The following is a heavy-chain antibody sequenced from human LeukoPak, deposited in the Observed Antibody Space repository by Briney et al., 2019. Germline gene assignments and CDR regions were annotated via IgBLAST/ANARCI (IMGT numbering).Heavy chain of an antibody. CDR1: GYTFTGYY. Sequence: ASMTVSYKASGYTFTGYYMHWVRQAPGQGLEWMGWINPNSGGTNYAQKFQGRVTMTRDTSISTAYMELSRLRSDDTAVYYCASPYYDSSGYYFFWGQGTLVTVSS. CDR3: ASPYYDSSGYYFF. CDR2: INPNSGGT. D-gene: IGHD3-22*01. V-gene: IGHV1-2*02. J-gene: IGHJ4*02.